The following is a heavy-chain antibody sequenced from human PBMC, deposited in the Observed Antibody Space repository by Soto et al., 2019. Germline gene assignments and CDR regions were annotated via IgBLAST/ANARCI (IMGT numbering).Heavy chain of an antibody. CDR3: AKLTVSGWPYYYYGMDV. V-gene: IGHV3-23*01. CDR1: GFTFSSYA. CDR2: ISGSGGST. Sequence: PGGSLRLSCAASGFTFSSYAMSWVRQAPGKGLEWVSAISGSGGSTYYADSVKGRFTISRDNSKNTLYLQMNSLRAEDTAVYYCAKLTVSGWPYYYYGMDVWGQGTTVTVSS. D-gene: IGHD1-20*01. J-gene: IGHJ6*02.